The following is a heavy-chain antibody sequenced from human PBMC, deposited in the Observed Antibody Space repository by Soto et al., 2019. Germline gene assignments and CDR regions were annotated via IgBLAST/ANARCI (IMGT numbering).Heavy chain of an antibody. V-gene: IGHV3-66*01. Sequence: EVQLVESGGGLVQPGGSLRLSCAASGFTVSSNYMSWVRQAPGKGLEWVSVIYSGGSTYYADSVKGRFTISRDNSKNTLYLQMNSLRAEDTAVYYCAREVGAAAGLDWYFDLWGRGTLVTVSS. CDR3: AREVGAAAGLDWYFDL. CDR1: GFTVSSNY. CDR2: IYSGGST. D-gene: IGHD6-13*01. J-gene: IGHJ2*01.